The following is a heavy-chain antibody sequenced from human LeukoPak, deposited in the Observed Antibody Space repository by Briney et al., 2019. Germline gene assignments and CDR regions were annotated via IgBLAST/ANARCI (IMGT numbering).Heavy chain of an antibody. V-gene: IGHV4-59*01. CDR2: IYHSEST. CDR3: VTGSGWLPDY. CDR1: GGSINSYY. Sequence: PSGTLSLTCSVSGGSINSYYCNWYRQSPGKRLEWIGYIYHSESTKYNPSLKSRVSISADTSKNQFSLRLTSVTAADTAIYYCVTGSGWLPDYWGQGTLVTVSS. J-gene: IGHJ4*02. D-gene: IGHD6-19*01.